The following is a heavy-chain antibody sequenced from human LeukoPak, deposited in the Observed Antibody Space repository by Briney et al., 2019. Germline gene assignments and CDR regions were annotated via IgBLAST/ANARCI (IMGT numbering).Heavy chain of an antibody. CDR3: ARTPLLWFGEYNWFDP. Sequence: SGTLSLTCTVAGGSINSYYWNWIRQPPGRGLEWIGYIHYSGSSNYNPSLKSRVTISVDTSKNQFSLKLSSVTAADTAVYYCARTPLLWFGEYNWFDPWGQGTLVTVSS. CDR2: IHYSGSS. D-gene: IGHD3-10*01. J-gene: IGHJ5*02. V-gene: IGHV4-59*01. CDR1: GGSINSYY.